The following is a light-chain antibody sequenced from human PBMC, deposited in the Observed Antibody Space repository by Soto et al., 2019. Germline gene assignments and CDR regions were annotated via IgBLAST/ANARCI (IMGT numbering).Light chain of an antibody. CDR3: HQYYSFPHS. CDR2: WAS. J-gene: IGKJ2*01. CDR1: QSVLFTAKNKNY. Sequence: DVVMTQSPDSLAVSLGERATINCKSSQSVLFTAKNKNYLAWFQQKPEQPPKLLIYWASTRESGVPDRFNGGGAGTDFTLTISNLQPEDVAVYYCHQYYSFPHSFGQGTRLEMK. V-gene: IGKV4-1*01.